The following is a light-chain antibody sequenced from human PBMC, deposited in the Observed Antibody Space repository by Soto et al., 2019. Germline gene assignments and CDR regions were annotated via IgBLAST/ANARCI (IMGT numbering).Light chain of an antibody. CDR1: SSDIGGYKF. Sequence: QSALTQPPSASGSPGQSVTISCTGTSSDIGGYKFVSWYQQHPGKAPKLMIYEVSKRPSGVPDRFSGSKSGNTASQTVSGLQADDEADYYCSSYAGSNNVLFGGGTKLTVL. J-gene: IGLJ2*01. V-gene: IGLV2-8*01. CDR3: SSYAGSNNVL. CDR2: EVS.